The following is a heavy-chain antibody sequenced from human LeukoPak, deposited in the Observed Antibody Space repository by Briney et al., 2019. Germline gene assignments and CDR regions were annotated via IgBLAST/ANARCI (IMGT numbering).Heavy chain of an antibody. CDR3: ARENIVATKYFDY. V-gene: IGHV4-4*02. CDR2: IYYSGST. CDR1: GGSISSSNW. J-gene: IGHJ4*02. Sequence: SGTLSLTCAVSGGSISSSNWWSWVRQPPGKGLEWIGYIYYSGSTYYNPSLKSRVTISVDTSKNQFSLKLSSVTAADTAVYYCARENIVATKYFDYWGQGTLVTVSS. D-gene: IGHD5-12*01.